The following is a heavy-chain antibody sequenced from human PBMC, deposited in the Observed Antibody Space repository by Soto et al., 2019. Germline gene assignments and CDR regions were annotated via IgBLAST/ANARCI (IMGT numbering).Heavy chain of an antibody. J-gene: IGHJ4*02. Sequence: QVQLVQSGAEVKKPGASVQVSCKASGYTFTSYGYGISWVRQAPGQGLEWMGWISAYNGNTNYAQKFQGRVTMTTXXSTSTAYMELRSLRSDDTAVYYCARGGVPAGSSDYWGQGTLVTVSA. CDR3: ARGGVPAGSSDY. V-gene: IGHV1-18*01. CDR2: ISAYNGNT. D-gene: IGHD2-2*01. CDR1: GYTFTSYGYG.